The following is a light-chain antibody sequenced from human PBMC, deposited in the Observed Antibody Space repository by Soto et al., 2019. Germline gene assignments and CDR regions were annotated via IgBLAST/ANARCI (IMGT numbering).Light chain of an antibody. CDR2: CST. V-gene: IGKV1-16*01. CDR1: EGIDIP. Sequence: DIQMTHSPPSLSASVGDGVTIICRAREGIDIPLAQFQQKTGKATKSLIYCSTSMQRGVASRFSGSGSDRDFSLTISSLQPEDIRTYYSQQYQRYPPSFGGGTKVDIK. J-gene: IGKJ4*02. CDR3: QQYQRYPPS.